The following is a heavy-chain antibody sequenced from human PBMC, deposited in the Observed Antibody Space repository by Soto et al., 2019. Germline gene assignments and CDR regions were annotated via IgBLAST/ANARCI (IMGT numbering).Heavy chain of an antibody. Sequence: PGGSLRLSCAASGFTFSSYAMSWVRQAPGKGLEWVSTISGSRGSTYYADSVRGRFTISRDNPKHTLYLQMSSLRAEDTAIYYCAKDMIAAAGTPSYYFDYWGQGTLVTVSS. D-gene: IGHD6-13*01. CDR3: AKDMIAAAGTPSYYFDY. CDR1: GFTFSSYA. CDR2: ISGSRGST. J-gene: IGHJ4*02. V-gene: IGHV3-23*01.